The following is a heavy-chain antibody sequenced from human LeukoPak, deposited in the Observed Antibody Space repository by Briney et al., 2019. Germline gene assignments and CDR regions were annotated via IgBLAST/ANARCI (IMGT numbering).Heavy chain of an antibody. J-gene: IGHJ4*02. CDR3: ARDGAYSSSWYFDY. CDR2: ISTGSGYI. Sequence: GGSLRLSCTASGFTFSSYSMNWVRQAPGRGPEWVSSISTGSGYIYYADSVKGRFTISRDNANNSVFLQVSSLRAEDTAVYYCARDGAYSSSWYFDYWGQGTLVTVSS. V-gene: IGHV3-21*01. CDR1: GFTFSSYS. D-gene: IGHD6-13*01.